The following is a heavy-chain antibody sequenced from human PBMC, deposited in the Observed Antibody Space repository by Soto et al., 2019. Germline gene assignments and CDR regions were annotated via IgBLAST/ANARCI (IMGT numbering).Heavy chain of an antibody. CDR3: ASGPISTHSSSWFDP. J-gene: IGHJ5*02. V-gene: IGHV1-2*04. CDR2: IKPNSGGT. Sequence: QVQLVQSGAEVKKPGASVKVSCKASGYIFTGYYMHWVRQAPGQGLEWMGWIKPNSGGTNYAKKFQGWVTMTRDTSMSTAYMERSRLRSDDTAVYYCASGPISTHSSSWFDPWGQGTLVTVSS. CDR1: GYIFTGYY. D-gene: IGHD6-13*01.